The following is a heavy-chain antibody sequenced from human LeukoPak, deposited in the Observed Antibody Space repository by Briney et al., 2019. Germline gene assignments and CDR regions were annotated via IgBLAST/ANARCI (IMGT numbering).Heavy chain of an antibody. CDR1: GGSISSYY. Sequence: SETLSLTCTVSGGSISSYYWSWIRQPPGKGLEWIGYIYYSGSTNYNPSLKSRVTISVDTSKNQFSLKLSSVTAADTAVYYCARDRYYYDSSGYWDYYYYGMDVWGQGTTVTVSS. CDR3: ARDRYYYDSSGYWDYYYYGMDV. D-gene: IGHD3-22*01. J-gene: IGHJ6*02. V-gene: IGHV4-59*01. CDR2: IYYSGST.